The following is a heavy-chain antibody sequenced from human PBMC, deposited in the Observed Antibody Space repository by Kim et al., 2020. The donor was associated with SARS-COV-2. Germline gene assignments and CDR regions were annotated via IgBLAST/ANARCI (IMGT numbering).Heavy chain of an antibody. Sequence: GGSLRLSCAASGFTFSNYGMHWVRQAPGKGLEWVAIIWYDGSHQFYADFVKGRFTISRDNSKNTLYLQMNSLRAEDTAVYYCARSEIVGANIDTWGQGTLVTVSS. CDR3: ARSEIVGANIDT. D-gene: IGHD1-26*01. J-gene: IGHJ5*02. V-gene: IGHV3-33*01. CDR2: IWYDGSHQ. CDR1: GFTFSNYG.